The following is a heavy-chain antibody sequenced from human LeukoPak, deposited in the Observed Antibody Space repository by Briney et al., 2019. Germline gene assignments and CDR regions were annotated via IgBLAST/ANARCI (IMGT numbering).Heavy chain of an antibody. CDR3: AREPLAAAGTSGGDY. CDR2: ISSSSNYI. J-gene: IGHJ4*02. D-gene: IGHD6-13*01. Sequence: PGGSLRLSCAASGFTFSSYSMNWVRQAPGKGLEWVSSISSSSNYIYYADSVKGRFTISRDNAKNSLYLQMNSLRAEDTAVYYCAREPLAAAGTSGGDYWGQGTLVTVSS. CDR1: GFTFSSYS. V-gene: IGHV3-21*01.